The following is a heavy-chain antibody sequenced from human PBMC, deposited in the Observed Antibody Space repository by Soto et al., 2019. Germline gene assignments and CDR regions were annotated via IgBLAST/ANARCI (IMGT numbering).Heavy chain of an antibody. J-gene: IGHJ5*02. CDR2: ISYDGSSK. V-gene: IGHV3-30-3*01. Sequence: QVQLVESGGGVVQPGRSLRLSCAASGFTFSTYAMHWVRQAPGKGLEWVAVISYDGSSKYYADAVKGRLTISRDNSKNTLYLQMNSLRAEDTAVYYWAREGRDYYGSGSYYGWFDPWGQGTLVTVSS. CDR1: GFTFSTYA. CDR3: AREGRDYYGSGSYYGWFDP. D-gene: IGHD3-10*01.